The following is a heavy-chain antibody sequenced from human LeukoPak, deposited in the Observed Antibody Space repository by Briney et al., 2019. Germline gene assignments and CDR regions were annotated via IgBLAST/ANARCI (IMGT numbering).Heavy chain of an antibody. CDR2: IYPGDSDT. J-gene: IGHJ4*02. CDR3: ARQGKYCGGDCYPLVFDY. D-gene: IGHD2-21*02. V-gene: IGHV5-51*01. CDR1: GYSFTSYW. Sequence: GESLKISCKGSGYSFTSYWIGWVRQMPGKGLEWMGIIYPGDSDTRYSPSFQGQVTISADKSISTAYLQWSSLKASDTAMYYCARQGKYCGGDCYPLVFDYWGQGTLVTVSS.